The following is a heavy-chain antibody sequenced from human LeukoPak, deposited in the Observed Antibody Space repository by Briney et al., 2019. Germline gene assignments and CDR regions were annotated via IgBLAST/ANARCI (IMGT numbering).Heavy chain of an antibody. D-gene: IGHD2-21*02. J-gene: IGHJ4*02. CDR1: GYSFTSYW. CDR3: ARQGSYCGGDCYSDY. V-gene: IGHV5-51*01. Sequence: LGESLKISCKGSGYSFTSYWIGWVRQMPGKGLEWMGIIYPGDSDTRYSPSFQGQVTISADKSISTAYLQWSSLKASDTAMYYCARQGSYCGGDCYSDYWGQGTLVIVSS. CDR2: IYPGDSDT.